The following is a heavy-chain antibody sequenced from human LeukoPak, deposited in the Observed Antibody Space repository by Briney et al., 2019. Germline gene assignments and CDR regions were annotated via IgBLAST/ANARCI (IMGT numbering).Heavy chain of an antibody. CDR3: ARGYSYGPGGAFDI. CDR2: INPNSGGT. J-gene: IGHJ3*02. D-gene: IGHD5-18*01. CDR1: GYTFTGYY. V-gene: IGHV1-2*02. Sequence: GASVKVSCKASGYTFTGYYIHWVRQAPGQGLEWMGWINPNSGGTNYAQKFQGRVTMTRDTSISTAYMELSRLRSDDTAVYYCARGYSYGPGGAFDIWGQGTMVTVSS.